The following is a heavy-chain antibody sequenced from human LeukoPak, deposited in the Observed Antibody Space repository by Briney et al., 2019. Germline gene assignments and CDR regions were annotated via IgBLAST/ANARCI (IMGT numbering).Heavy chain of an antibody. CDR2: ISSSSSTI. CDR1: GFTFNSYS. D-gene: IGHD2-15*01. CDR3: ARSRTVFCSGGSCPFDY. V-gene: IGHV3-48*02. J-gene: IGHJ4*02. Sequence: GGSLRLSCAACGFTFNSYSKNWVRQAPGKGLEWVSYISSSSSTIYYADSVKGRFTISRDNAKNSLYLQMNSLRDEDTAVYYSARSRTVFCSGGSCPFDYWGQGTLVTVSS.